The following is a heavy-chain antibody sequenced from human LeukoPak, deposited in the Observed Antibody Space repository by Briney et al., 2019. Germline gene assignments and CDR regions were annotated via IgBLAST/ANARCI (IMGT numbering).Heavy chain of an antibody. V-gene: IGHV1-69*01. Sequence: SVKVSCKASGGTFSSYAISWVRQAPGQGLEWMGGIIPIFGTANYAQKFQGRVTITADESTSTAYMELSSLRSEDTAVYYCARVVTRRNFWSGYYHGYWGQGTLVTVSS. CDR2: IIPIFGTA. D-gene: IGHD3-3*01. J-gene: IGHJ4*02. CDR1: GGTFSSYA. CDR3: ARVVTRRNFWSGYYHGY.